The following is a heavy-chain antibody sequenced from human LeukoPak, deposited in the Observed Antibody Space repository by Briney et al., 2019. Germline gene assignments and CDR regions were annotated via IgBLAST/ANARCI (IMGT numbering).Heavy chain of an antibody. CDR2: IYYSGST. CDR3: ARLPNYYYSYMDV. Sequence: SGTLSLTCTVSGGSTSSSSYYWGWIRQPPGKGLEWIGSIYYSGSTYYNPSLKSRVTISVDTSKNQFSLKLSSVTAADTAVYYCARLPNYYYSYMDVWGKGTTVTVSS. D-gene: IGHD5-24*01. V-gene: IGHV4-39*01. CDR1: GGSTSSSSYY. J-gene: IGHJ6*03.